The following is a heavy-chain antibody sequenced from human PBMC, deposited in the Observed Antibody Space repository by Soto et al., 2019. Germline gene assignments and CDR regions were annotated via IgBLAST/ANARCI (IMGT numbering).Heavy chain of an antibody. V-gene: IGHV1-69*02. D-gene: IGHD6-13*01. CDR2: IIPILGIA. J-gene: IGHJ3*02. CDR1: GGTFSSYT. Sequence: QVQLVQSGAEVKKPGSSVKVSCKASGGTFSSYTISWVRQAPGQGLEWMGRIIPILGIANYAQKFQGRVTITADKSTSTAYMELSSLRSEDTAVYYCFFLAAACDAFDIWGQGTMVTVSS. CDR3: FFLAAACDAFDI.